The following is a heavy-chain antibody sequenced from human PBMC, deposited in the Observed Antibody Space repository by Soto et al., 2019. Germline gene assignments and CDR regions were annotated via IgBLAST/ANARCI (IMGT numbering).Heavy chain of an antibody. CDR3: AREDDIVVVPAAQYGMGV. CDR1: GGTFSSYA. D-gene: IGHD2-2*01. J-gene: IGHJ6*02. CDR2: IIPIFGTA. Sequence: SVKVSCKVSGGTFSSYAISWVRQAPGQGLEWMGGIIPIFGTANYAQKFQGRVTITADESTSTAYMELSSLRSEDTAVYYCAREDDIVVVPAAQYGMGVWGQGTTVTVSS. V-gene: IGHV1-69*13.